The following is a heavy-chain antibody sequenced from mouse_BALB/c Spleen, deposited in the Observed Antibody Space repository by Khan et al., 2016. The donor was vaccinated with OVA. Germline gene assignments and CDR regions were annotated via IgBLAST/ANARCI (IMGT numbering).Heavy chain of an antibody. D-gene: IGHD2-1*01. V-gene: IGHV9-3-1*01. Sequence: QIQLVQSGPELRKPGETVMISCKASGYTLTDYGMNWVKQAPGKGLKWMGWINTYTGESTSADDFKGRFAFSLATSASTAYLQVSNLKNEDTATYFCARSDGNYKFTYWGQGTLVTVSA. CDR1: GYTLTDYG. CDR2: INTYTGES. J-gene: IGHJ3*01. CDR3: ARSDGNYKFTY.